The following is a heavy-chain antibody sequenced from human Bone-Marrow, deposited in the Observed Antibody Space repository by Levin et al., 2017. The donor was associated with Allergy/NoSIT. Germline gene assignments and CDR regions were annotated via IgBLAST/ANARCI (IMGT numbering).Heavy chain of an antibody. Sequence: SGPTLVKPTQTLTLTCTFSGFSLSPSGMCVSWIRQPPGKALEWLALIDWDDDKYYSTSLKTRLTISKDTSKNQVVLTMTNMDPVDTATYYCARIQVTMVRGVIINAFDIWGKGTMVTVSS. J-gene: IGHJ3*02. CDR3: ARIQVTMVRGVIINAFDI. CDR2: IDWDDDK. D-gene: IGHD3-10*01. CDR1: GFSLSPSGMC. V-gene: IGHV2-70*01.